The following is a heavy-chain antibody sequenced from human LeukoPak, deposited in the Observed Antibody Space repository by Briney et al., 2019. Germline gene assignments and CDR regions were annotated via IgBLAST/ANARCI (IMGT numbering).Heavy chain of an antibody. CDR1: GFTFSSYA. J-gene: IGHJ6*02. D-gene: IGHD6-6*01. V-gene: IGHV3-23*01. CDR2: ISGSGGNT. Sequence: GGSLRLACAASGFTFSSYAMSWVRQAPGKGLEWVSAISGSGGNTYYADSVKGRFTISRDNSKNTLYLQMNSLRAEDTAVYYCAKDLYTGSWYYGMDVWGQGTTVTVSS. CDR3: AKDLYTGSWYYGMDV.